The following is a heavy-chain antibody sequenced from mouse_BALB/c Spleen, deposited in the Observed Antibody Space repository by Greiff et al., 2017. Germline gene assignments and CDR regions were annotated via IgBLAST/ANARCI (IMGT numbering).Heavy chain of an antibody. V-gene: IGHV1-54*01. CDR1: GYAFTNYL. CDR3: ARRHDY. D-gene: IGHD6-1*01. J-gene: IGHJ2*01. CDR2: INPGSGGT. Sequence: VQLQQSGAELVRPGTSVKVSCKASGYAFTNYLIEWVKQRPGQGLEWIGVINPGSGGTNYNEKFKGKATLTADKSSSTAYMQLSSLTSDDSAVYFCARRHDYWGQGTTLTVSS.